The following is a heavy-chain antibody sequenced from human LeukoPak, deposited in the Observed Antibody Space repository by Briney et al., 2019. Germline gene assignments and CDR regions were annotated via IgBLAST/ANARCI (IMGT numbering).Heavy chain of an antibody. CDR2: IIPIFGTA. CDR1: GYTFTSKY. CDR3: ARTAMASYYMDV. V-gene: IGHV1-69*13. Sequence: SVKVSCKASGYTFTSKYIHWVRQAPGQGLEWMGGIIPIFGTANYAQKFQGRVTITADESTSTAYMELSSLRSEDTAVYYCARTAMASYYMDVWGKGTTVTVSS. J-gene: IGHJ6*03. D-gene: IGHD5-18*01.